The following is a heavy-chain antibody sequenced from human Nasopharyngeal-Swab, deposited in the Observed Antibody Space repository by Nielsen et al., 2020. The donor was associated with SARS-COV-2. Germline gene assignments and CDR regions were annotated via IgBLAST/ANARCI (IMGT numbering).Heavy chain of an antibody. Sequence: SLKISCAASGLNFDNYAVHWVRQIPGKGLEWVSAISWNSSNTGYAGSVKGRFTISRDNAKNSVFLQMNSLTPEDTALYYCVKDTDAVVTRALDIWGRGTMVTVSS. CDR3: VKDTDAVVTRALDI. CDR1: GLNFDNYA. CDR2: ISWNSSNT. J-gene: IGHJ3*02. V-gene: IGHV3-9*01. D-gene: IGHD4-23*01.